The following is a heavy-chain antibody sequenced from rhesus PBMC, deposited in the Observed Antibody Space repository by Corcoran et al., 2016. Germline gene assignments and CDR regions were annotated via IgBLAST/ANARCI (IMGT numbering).Heavy chain of an antibody. CDR1: GGSISDCCH. D-gene: IGHD6-13*01. V-gene: IGHV4S9*01. CDR3: GRAGIGDGHKGDR. CDR2: IFGKKGIT. Sequence: QVQLQESGPGLVKPSETLSLTCAVSGGSISDCCHWTWIRQPPGKGLEWIGNIFGKKGITTYDPSLGSRVIITKDTFRNHFSLALTSVPAADTAVYYCGRAGIGDGHKGDRGGQGVLVTVSS. J-gene: IGHJ4*01.